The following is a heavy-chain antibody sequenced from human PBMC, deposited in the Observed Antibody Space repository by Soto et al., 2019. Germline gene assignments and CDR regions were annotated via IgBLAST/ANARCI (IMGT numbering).Heavy chain of an antibody. CDR3: ARDGVAVTTGIAGY. J-gene: IGHJ4*02. Sequence: QVQLVQSGAEVKKPGASVKVSCKASGYTFTNYAVTWVRQAPGQGLEWMGWINVYDGNTKYAQKFQGRVTMTTDTSTNTVYMELRSLTSDVTAVYYCARDGVAVTTGIAGYWGQGTLVTVSS. D-gene: IGHD4-4*01. V-gene: IGHV1-18*01. CDR2: INVYDGNT. CDR1: GYTFTNYA.